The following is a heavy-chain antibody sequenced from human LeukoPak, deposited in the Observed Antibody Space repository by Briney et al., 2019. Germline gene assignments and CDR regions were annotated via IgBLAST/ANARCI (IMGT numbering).Heavy chain of an antibody. CDR3: ARDGTYYDSSGSSYYFDY. J-gene: IGHJ4*02. Sequence: PGGSLRLSCAASGFTFSSYGMHWVRQAPGKGLEWVAFIRYDGSNKYYADSVKGRFTISRDNSKNTLYLQMNSLRAEDTAVYYCARDGTYYDSSGSSYYFDYWGQGTLVTVSS. V-gene: IGHV3-30*02. CDR1: GFTFSSYG. D-gene: IGHD3-22*01. CDR2: IRYDGSNK.